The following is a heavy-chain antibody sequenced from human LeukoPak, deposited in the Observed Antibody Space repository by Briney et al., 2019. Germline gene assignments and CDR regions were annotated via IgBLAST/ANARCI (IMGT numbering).Heavy chain of an antibody. CDR2: INHSGST. V-gene: IGHV4-34*01. Sequence: PSETLSLTCAVYGGSFSGYYWSWIRQPPGKGLEWIGEINHSGSTNYNPSLKSRVTISVDTSKNQFSLKLSSVTAADTAVYYCARHALLWFGGSFDYWGQGTLVTVSS. D-gene: IGHD3-10*01. CDR1: GGSFSGYY. J-gene: IGHJ4*02. CDR3: ARHALLWFGGSFDY.